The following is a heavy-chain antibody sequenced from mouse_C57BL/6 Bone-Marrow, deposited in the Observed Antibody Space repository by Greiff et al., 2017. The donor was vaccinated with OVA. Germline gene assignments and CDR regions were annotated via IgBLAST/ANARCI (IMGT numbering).Heavy chain of an antibody. J-gene: IGHJ2*01. CDR1: GFNIKNTY. CDR3: ARRFTTVV. CDR2: IDPANGYP. Sequence: EVQLQESVAELVRPGASVKLSCTASGFNIKNTYMHWVKQRPEQGLEWIGRIDPANGYPTSTPKFQGQATITADKSSNTAYLQLSSLTSEDTAIYYCARRFTTVVWGQGTTLTVSS. V-gene: IGHV14-3*01. D-gene: IGHD1-1*01.